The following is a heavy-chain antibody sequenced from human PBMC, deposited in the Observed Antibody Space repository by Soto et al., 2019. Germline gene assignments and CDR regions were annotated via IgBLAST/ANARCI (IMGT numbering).Heavy chain of an antibody. V-gene: IGHV3-74*01. CDR3: ARASVRICSSTSCYTEPRGMDV. Sequence: GGSLRLSCGASAFTFSSYWMHWVRQAPGKGLMWVSRIDADGSSTSYADSGKGRFTISRDNAKNTLYLQLNSLGAEDTAVYYCARASVRICSSTSCYTEPRGMDVWGQGTTVTVSS. D-gene: IGHD2-2*02. CDR2: IDADGSST. J-gene: IGHJ6*02. CDR1: AFTFSSYW.